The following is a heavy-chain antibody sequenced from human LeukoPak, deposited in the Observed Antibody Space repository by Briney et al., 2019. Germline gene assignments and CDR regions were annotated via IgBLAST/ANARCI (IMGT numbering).Heavy chain of an antibody. CDR2: IYPGDSES. Sequence: GESLKIFCKGSGYYFTSYWIAWVRQMPGKGLECMGIIYPGDSESRYSPSFQGQVTISADKSISTAYLQWSSLKASDTAIYYCASSSRSSVFDYWGQGTLVTVSS. D-gene: IGHD6-6*01. V-gene: IGHV5-51*01. CDR1: GYYFTSYW. J-gene: IGHJ4*02. CDR3: ASSSRSSVFDY.